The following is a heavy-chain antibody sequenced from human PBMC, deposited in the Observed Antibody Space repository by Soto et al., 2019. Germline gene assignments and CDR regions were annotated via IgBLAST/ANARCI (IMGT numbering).Heavy chain of an antibody. CDR1: GFTFSSYA. CDR3: AKGASPVVYYYYGMDV. Sequence: EVQLLESGGGLIQPGGSLRLSCAASGFTFSSYAMSWVRQAPGKGLEWVSAISGSGGSTYYADSVKGRFTISRDNSKNTLYLQMNSLRAEDTAVYYCAKGASPVVYYYYGMDVWGQGTTVTVSS. D-gene: IGHD2-15*01. V-gene: IGHV3-23*01. J-gene: IGHJ6*02. CDR2: ISGSGGST.